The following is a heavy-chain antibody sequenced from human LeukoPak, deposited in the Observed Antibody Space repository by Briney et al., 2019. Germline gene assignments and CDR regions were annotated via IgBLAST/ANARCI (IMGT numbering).Heavy chain of an antibody. CDR3: ATNIVGATTLDY. D-gene: IGHD1-26*01. Sequence: ASVKVSCKVSGYTLTELSMHRVRQAPGKGLEWMGGFDPEDGETIYAQKFQGRVTMTEDTSTDTAYMELSSLRSEDTAVYYCATNIVGATTLDYWGQGTLVTVSS. CDR1: GYTLTELS. V-gene: IGHV1-24*01. J-gene: IGHJ4*02. CDR2: FDPEDGET.